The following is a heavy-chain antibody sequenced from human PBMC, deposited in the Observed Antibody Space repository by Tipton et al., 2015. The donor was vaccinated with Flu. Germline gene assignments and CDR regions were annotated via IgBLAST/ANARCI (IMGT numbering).Heavy chain of an antibody. V-gene: IGHV3-30*04. CDR3: ARDPKAVAALYYFDY. J-gene: IGHJ4*02. Sequence: SLRLSCAASGFIFSDYAMHWVRQVPGKGLEWLALISYDGTDADYADSVKGRFTISRDNSKNTLYLQMNSLGAEDTAIHYCARDPKAVAALYYFDYWGQGAPVVVSS. D-gene: IGHD6-19*01. CDR1: GFIFSDYA. CDR2: ISYDGTDA.